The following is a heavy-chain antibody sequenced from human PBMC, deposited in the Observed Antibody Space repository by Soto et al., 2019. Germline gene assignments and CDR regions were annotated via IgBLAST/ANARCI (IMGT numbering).Heavy chain of an antibody. CDR2: TYYRSRFFS. J-gene: IGHJ5*02. V-gene: IGHV6-1*01. Sequence: SQTLSLTCAISGDSVSSYSAAWNWIRQSPSGGLEWLGRTYYRSRFFSDYAESVKSRIIINPDTSKNQFSLQLESVTPEDTAVYYCGRDRYSSSGWFDPWGQGTPVTVAS. D-gene: IGHD3-10*01. CDR3: GRDRYSSSGWFDP. CDR1: GDSVSSYSAA.